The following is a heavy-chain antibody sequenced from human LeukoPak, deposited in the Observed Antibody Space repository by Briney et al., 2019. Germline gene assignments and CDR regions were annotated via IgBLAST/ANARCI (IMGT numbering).Heavy chain of an antibody. CDR2: ISHDGRNQ. D-gene: IGHD3-16*01. Sequence: GGSLRLSCAASGFALSTSGMHWVRQAPAKGLEWVALISHDGRNQSSADSVKGRVTISRDNSKNTLYLQMNSPTVEDTAVYYCAKDLGGGLGSYYLDFWGQGTLVTVSS. CDR1: GFALSTSG. V-gene: IGHV3-30*18. J-gene: IGHJ4*02. CDR3: AKDLGGGLGSYYLDF.